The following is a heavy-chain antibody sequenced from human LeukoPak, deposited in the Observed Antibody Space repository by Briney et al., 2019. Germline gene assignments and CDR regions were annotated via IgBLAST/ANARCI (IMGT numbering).Heavy chain of an antibody. V-gene: IGHV3-48*03. CDR2: ISDSGRTT. CDR1: GLTFSNFK. J-gene: IGHJ4*02. CDR3: ASWAGNTKSDSWRGPFDY. Sequence: GGSLRLSCAVSGLTFSNFKMNWVRQAPGKGLEWVSYISDSGRTTFYADSVKGRFTISRDNAKNSLYLQMSSLRVEDTAVYYCASWAGNTKSDSWRGPFDYWGKGTLVTVSS. D-gene: IGHD3-3*01.